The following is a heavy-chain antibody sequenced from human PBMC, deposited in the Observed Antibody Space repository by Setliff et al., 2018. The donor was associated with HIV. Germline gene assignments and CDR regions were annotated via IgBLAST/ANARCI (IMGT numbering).Heavy chain of an antibody. CDR1: GYSISSGFY. CDR3: AGGDLYGDYGMDV. D-gene: IGHD4-17*01. V-gene: IGHV4-38-2*01. Sequence: PSETLSLTCAVSGYSISSGFYWSWMRQPPGKGLEWIGSIYQSGNTNYNPSLESRLTISVDTAKNQFSLKLSSVTAADTAVYYCAGGDLYGDYGMDVWGQGTTVTVSS. CDR2: IYQSGNT. J-gene: IGHJ6*02.